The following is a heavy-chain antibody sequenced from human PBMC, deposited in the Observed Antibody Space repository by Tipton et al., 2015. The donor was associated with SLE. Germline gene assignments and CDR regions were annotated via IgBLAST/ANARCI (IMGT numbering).Heavy chain of an antibody. J-gene: IGHJ3*01. D-gene: IGHD7-27*01. CDR2: INWRGDST. Sequence: GSLRLSCAASGFTFSNYSMNWVRQAPGKGLEWVSGINWRGDSTGYADSVKGRFTVSRDNAKDSVFLQMNSLRDDDTAIYYCAKDNWGRPRNVDGFDVWGQGTKVTVSS. CDR3: AKDNWGRPRNVDGFDV. V-gene: IGHV3-20*04. CDR1: GFTFSNYS.